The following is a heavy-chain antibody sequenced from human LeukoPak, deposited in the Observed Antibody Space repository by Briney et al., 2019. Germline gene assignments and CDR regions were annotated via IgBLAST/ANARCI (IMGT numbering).Heavy chain of an antibody. Sequence: GGSLTLSCAASGFTFDDYAMHCVRQQPGEGRGWVSGIRWNSGTISYADSVKGRFTISRDSAKNPFSLQMNPLTAADTALYYCAQETRDILTGYYNTALYYCGEGNLVS. CDR2: IRWNSGTI. V-gene: IGHV3-9*01. CDR3: AQETRDILTGYYNTALYY. CDR1: GFTFDDYA. J-gene: IGHJ4*02. D-gene: IGHD3-9*01.